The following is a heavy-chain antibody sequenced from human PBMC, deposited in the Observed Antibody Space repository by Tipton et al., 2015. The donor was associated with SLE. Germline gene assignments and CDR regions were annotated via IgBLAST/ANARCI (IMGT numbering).Heavy chain of an antibody. J-gene: IGHJ4*02. Sequence: TLSLTCAVYGGSFSAFSWSWIRQSPGKGLEWIGEINHSGTTYYNPSLKSRVTISVDTSKNQFSLKLSSATAADTAVYYCARSSGAPDIGYLYYFDYWGQGTLVTVSS. CDR2: INHSGTT. CDR3: ARSSGAPDIGYLYYFDY. V-gene: IGHV4-34*01. CDR1: GGSFSAFS. D-gene: IGHD3-22*01.